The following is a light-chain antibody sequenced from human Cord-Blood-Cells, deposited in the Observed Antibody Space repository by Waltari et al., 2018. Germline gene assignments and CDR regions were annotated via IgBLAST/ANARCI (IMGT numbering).Light chain of an antibody. CDR2: GAS. CDR1: QSVSSN. V-gene: IGKV3-15*01. CDR3: QQYNNWPPFT. Sequence: ELVMTQSPATLSVSPGERATLSCRTSQSVSSNLAWYQQKPGQATRLLIYGASTRDTGIPARFSGSGSGTELTLTISRLQSEDFAVYYCQQYNNWPPFTFGPGTKVDIK. J-gene: IGKJ3*01.